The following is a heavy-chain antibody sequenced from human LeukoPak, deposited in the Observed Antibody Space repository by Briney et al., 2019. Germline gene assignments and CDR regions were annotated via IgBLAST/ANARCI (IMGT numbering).Heavy chain of an antibody. D-gene: IGHD1-7*01. V-gene: IGHV3-23*01. CDR2: ISGSGGST. CDR3: GKYPVHGITVSYFDY. CDR1: GFTFGSYA. J-gene: IGHJ4*02. Sequence: GGSLRLSCAASGFTFGSYAMSWVRQAPGKGLEWVSAISGSGGSTYYEDSVKGRFTISRDNSKNTLYLQMISLRAEGTAVYYGGKYPVHGITVSYFDYLGQGTLVADSS.